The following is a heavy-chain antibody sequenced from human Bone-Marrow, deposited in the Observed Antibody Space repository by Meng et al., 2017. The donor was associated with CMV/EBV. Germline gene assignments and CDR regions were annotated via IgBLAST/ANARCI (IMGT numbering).Heavy chain of an antibody. J-gene: IGHJ4*02. CDR1: GFTFSSYA. CDR3: ARLLGGVTTYDY. Sequence: GESLKISCAASGFTFSSYAMSWVRQAPGKGLEWVSVIYSGGSSTYYADSVKGRFTISRDNAKSSLSLQMNYVRAEDTAVYYCARLLGGVTTYDYWGQGTRVTVSS. D-gene: IGHD4-17*01. CDR2: IYSGGSST. V-gene: IGHV3-23*03.